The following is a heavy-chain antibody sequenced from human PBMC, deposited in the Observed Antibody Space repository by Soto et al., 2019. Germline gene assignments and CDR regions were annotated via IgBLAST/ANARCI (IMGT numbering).Heavy chain of an antibody. CDR3: AKDEQWLVLGILGY. CDR2: ISYDGSNK. D-gene: IGHD6-19*01. V-gene: IGHV3-30*18. Sequence: GGSLRLSCAASGFTCSSYGMHWVRQAPGKGLEWVAVISYDGSNKYYADSVKGRFTISRDNSKNTLYLQMNNLRAEDTAVYYCAKDEQWLVLGILGYWGQGTLVTVSS. CDR1: GFTCSSYG. J-gene: IGHJ4*02.